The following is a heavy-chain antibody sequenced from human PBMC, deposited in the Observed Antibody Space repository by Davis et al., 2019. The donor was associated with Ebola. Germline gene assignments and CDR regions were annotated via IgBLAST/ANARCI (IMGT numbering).Heavy chain of an antibody. CDR3: ARDVTL. Sequence: GSLRLSCTVSGGSITSSYWSWIRQPPGKGLEWIGYIYYSGSTNYNPSLKSRVTISVDTSKNQFSLKLSSVTAADTAVYYCARDVTLWGQGTLVTVSS. CDR2: IYYSGST. CDR1: GGSITSSY. J-gene: IGHJ4*02. V-gene: IGHV4-59*01.